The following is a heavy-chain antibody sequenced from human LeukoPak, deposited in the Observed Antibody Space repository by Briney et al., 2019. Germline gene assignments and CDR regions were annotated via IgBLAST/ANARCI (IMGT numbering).Heavy chain of an antibody. CDR3: ARDLGRGYSGYVGPYYYGMDV. V-gene: IGHV1-2*02. J-gene: IGHJ6*02. D-gene: IGHD5-12*01. CDR2: INPNSGGT. Sequence: WASVSLSCKASGYTFTGYYMHWVRQAPGQGLEWMGWINPNSGGTNYAQTFQGRVTITRDTSISTVYMELSRLRSDDTAVYYCARDLGRGYSGYVGPYYYGMDVWGQGTTVTVSS. CDR1: GYTFTGYY.